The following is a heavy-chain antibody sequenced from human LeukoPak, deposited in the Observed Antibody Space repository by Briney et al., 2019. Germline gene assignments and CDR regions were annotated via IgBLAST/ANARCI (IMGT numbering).Heavy chain of an antibody. CDR2: FFQSGSA. V-gene: IGHV4-59*08. Sequence: SETLSLTCTVSGGSISNYFWNWIRQPPGKGLEWIGHFFQSGSAKYNPSLKSRVTLSADTSKSQVSLKLNSVTAADTAVYFCARAGGYSGYGSFDYWGQGILVPVSS. D-gene: IGHD5-12*01. CDR1: GGSISNYF. J-gene: IGHJ4*02. CDR3: ARAGGYSGYGSFDY.